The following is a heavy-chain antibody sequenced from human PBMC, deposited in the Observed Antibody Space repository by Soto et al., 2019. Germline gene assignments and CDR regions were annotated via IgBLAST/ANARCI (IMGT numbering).Heavy chain of an antibody. V-gene: IGHV4-34*01. CDR3: ARGPASYSSSWYWWFDP. CDR1: GGSFSGYY. Sequence: ASETLSLTCAVYGGSFSGYYWSWIRQPPGKGLEWIGEINHSGSTNYNPSLKSRVTISVDTSKNQFSLKLSSVTAADTAVYYCARGPASYSSSWYWWFDPWGQGTLVTVSS. CDR2: INHSGST. D-gene: IGHD6-13*01. J-gene: IGHJ5*02.